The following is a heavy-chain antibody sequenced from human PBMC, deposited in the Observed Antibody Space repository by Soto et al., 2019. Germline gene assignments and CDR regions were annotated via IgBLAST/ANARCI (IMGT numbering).Heavy chain of an antibody. D-gene: IGHD1-26*01. V-gene: IGHV3-72*01. Sequence: EVQLVESGGGLVQPGGSLRLSCAASGFTFGAHYMDWVRQAPGKGLEWVGRIKNKANSYTTEYAASVEGRFTISREDSQNSLYLQMSSLKTEDTAVYYCARVSLVGPSGGRYFDYWGQGSQVAVSS. CDR3: ARVSLVGPSGGRYFDY. CDR2: IKNKANSYTT. J-gene: IGHJ4*02. CDR1: GFTFGAHY.